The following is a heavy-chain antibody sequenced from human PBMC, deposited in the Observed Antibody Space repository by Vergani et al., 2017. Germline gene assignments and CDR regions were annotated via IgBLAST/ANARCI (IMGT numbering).Heavy chain of an antibody. CDR1: GFTFSSYS. J-gene: IGHJ4*02. D-gene: IGHD4-17*01. Sequence: EVQLVESGGGLVQPGGSLRLSCAASGFTFSSYSMNWVRQAPGKGLEWVSYISSSSSTIDYADSVKGRFTISRDNAKTSLYLQMNSLRAEDTAVYYCARDFRYGVKGGGYWGQGTLVTVSS. CDR3: ARDFRYGVKGGGY. CDR2: ISSSSSTI. V-gene: IGHV3-48*01.